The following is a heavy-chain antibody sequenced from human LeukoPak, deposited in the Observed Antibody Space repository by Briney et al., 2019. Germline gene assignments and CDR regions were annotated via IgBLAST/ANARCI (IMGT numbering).Heavy chain of an antibody. CDR1: GFTFSSFG. J-gene: IGHJ4*02. V-gene: IGHV3-30*02. CDR2: IRYDGTDK. D-gene: IGHD3-22*01. Sequence: GGSLRLSCAASGFTFSSFGMHWVRQAPGKGLEWVAFIRYDGTDKYYTDSVKGRFTISRDNSKNTLYLQMNSLRAEDTSLYYCAKDQRSTGYYLDYWGQGTLVTVSS. CDR3: AKDQRSTGYYLDY.